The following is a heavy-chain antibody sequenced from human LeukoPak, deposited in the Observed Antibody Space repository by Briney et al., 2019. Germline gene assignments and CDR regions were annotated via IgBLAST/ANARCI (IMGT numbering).Heavy chain of an antibody. Sequence: SVKVSCKASGGTFSSYAISWVRQAPGQGLEWMGGIIPILGTANYAQKFQGRVTMTRDTSISTAYMELSNLRSEDTAVYYCARNIPFVRKTVRTNWFDPWGQGTLVTVSS. CDR1: GGTFSSYA. CDR3: ARNIPFVRKTVRTNWFDP. CDR2: IIPILGTA. D-gene: IGHD2-2*02. V-gene: IGHV1-69*05. J-gene: IGHJ5*02.